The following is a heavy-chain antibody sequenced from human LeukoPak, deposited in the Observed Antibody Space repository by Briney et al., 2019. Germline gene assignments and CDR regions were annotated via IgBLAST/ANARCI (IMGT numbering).Heavy chain of an antibody. CDR3: ARVYWYFDL. CDR2: INEDGTEK. CDR1: GFTFSIYW. V-gene: IGHV3-7*01. J-gene: IGHJ2*01. Sequence: PGGSLRLSCAAYGFTFSIYWMSWVRQVPGKGLEWVANINEDGTEKYYVDSVKGRFTISRDNAKNSLSLQMNSLRAEDTAVYYCARVYWYFDLWGRGTLVTVSS.